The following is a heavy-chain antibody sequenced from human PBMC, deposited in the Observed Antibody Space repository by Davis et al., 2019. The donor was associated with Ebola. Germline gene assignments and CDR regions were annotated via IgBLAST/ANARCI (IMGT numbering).Heavy chain of an antibody. CDR3: ARVFLIGGAFDI. CDR2: INPHNGNT. J-gene: IGHJ3*02. CDR1: GYTFTNYG. D-gene: IGHD2/OR15-2a*01. V-gene: IGHV1-18*04. Sequence: AASVKVSCKASGYTFTNYGITWVRQAPGQGLEWMGWINPHNGNTNYAQNVQGRVAMTTDTSTNTAYMEVGSLRSEDTAVYYCARVFLIGGAFDIWGQGTMVTVSS.